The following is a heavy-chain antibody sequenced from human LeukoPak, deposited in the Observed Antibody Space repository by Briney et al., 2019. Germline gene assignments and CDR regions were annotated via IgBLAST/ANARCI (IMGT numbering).Heavy chain of an antibody. V-gene: IGHV4-38-2*02. CDR2: IYHSGST. D-gene: IGHD2-8*01. Sequence: KPSETLSLTCTVSGYSISSGYYWGWIRQPPGKGLEWIGYIYHSGSTYYNPSLKSRVTISVDRFKNQFSLKLSSVTAADTAVYYCARVPTVMVYYFDYWGQGTLVTVSS. CDR1: GYSISSGYY. CDR3: ARVPTVMVYYFDY. J-gene: IGHJ4*02.